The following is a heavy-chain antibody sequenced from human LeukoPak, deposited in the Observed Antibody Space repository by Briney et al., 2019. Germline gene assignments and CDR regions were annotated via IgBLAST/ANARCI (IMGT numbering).Heavy chain of an antibody. CDR2: IYHSGST. CDR3: ASLELGVSDNWFDP. Sequence: PSETLSLTCTVFGDSVSSSNYYWAWVRQPPGKGLEWIGEIYHSGSTNYNPSLKSRVTISVDKSKNQFSLKLSSVTAADTAVYYCASLELGVSDNWFDPWGQGTLVTVSS. V-gene: IGHV4-39*07. D-gene: IGHD7-27*01. J-gene: IGHJ5*02. CDR1: GDSVSSSNYY.